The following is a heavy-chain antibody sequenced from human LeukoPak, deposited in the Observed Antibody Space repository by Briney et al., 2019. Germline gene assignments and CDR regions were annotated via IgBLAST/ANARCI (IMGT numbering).Heavy chain of an antibody. CDR3: ARGGDMAGNTRSPFDI. CDR1: GFTVNSNY. Sequence: GGSLRLSCAVSGFTVNSNYMSWVRQPPGQGLEWVSVISSAGTPYYEDSVKGRFTISRATSKSTLYLQMNGLRAEDTAVYYCARGGDMAGNTRSPFDIWGQGTLVTVSS. CDR2: ISSAGTP. D-gene: IGHD2-15*01. V-gene: IGHV3-53*01. J-gene: IGHJ3*02.